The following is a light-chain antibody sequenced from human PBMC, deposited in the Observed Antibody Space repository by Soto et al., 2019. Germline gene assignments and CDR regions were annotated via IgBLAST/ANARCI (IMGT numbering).Light chain of an antibody. CDR3: GTWDSSLSLWV. V-gene: IGLV1-51*02. CDR2: QTT. Sequence: QLVLTQPPSVSAAPGQRVTMSCSGSSSNVGNNYVSWYQQLPGTAPKLLIFQTTERPSGIPDRFSGSKSGTAATLGITELQTGDEADYYCGTWDSSLSLWVFGGGTKVTVL. CDR1: SSNVGNNY. J-gene: IGLJ3*02.